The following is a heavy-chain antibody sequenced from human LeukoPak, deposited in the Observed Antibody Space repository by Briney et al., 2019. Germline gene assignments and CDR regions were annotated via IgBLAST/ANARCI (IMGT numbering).Heavy chain of an antibody. CDR1: GGSISSYY. Sequence: SETLSLTCTVSGGSISSYYWSWIRQPPGKGLEWIGYIYYSGSTNYNPSLKSRVTISVDTSKNQFSLKLSSVTAADTAVYYCARARSVLRFLEWLLFDYWGQGTLVTVSS. D-gene: IGHD3-3*01. J-gene: IGHJ4*02. CDR2: IYYSGST. V-gene: IGHV4-59*01. CDR3: ARARSVLRFLEWLLFDY.